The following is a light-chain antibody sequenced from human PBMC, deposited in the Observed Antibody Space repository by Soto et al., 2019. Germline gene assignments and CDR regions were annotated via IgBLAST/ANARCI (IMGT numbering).Light chain of an antibody. CDR3: SSYSTTNTWV. V-gene: IGLV2-14*01. CDR1: SRDVGVYDY. Sequence: QSVLTQPASVSGSPGQSITISCTGTSRDVGVYDYVSWYQQYPGKAPKLMIYQVTSRPSGVSSRFSGSKSGNTASLTISGLQAEDEADYFCSSYSTTNTWVFGGGTKLTVL. CDR2: QVT. J-gene: IGLJ3*02.